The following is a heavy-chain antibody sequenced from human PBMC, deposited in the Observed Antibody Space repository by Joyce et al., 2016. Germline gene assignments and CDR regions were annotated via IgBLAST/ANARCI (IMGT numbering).Heavy chain of an antibody. D-gene: IGHD3-10*01. CDR1: GFTFSSEA. J-gene: IGHJ5*02. Sequence: EVQLLESGGGLVQPGGALRLSCAASGFTFSSEAMSWVRQAPGKGLEWVSGISGSGGITYYADSVKGRFTISRDKSKNTLYLQMNSLRAEDTAVYYCAKDSGLLWFGELPNWFDPWGQGTLVTVSS. CDR3: AKDSGLLWFGELPNWFDP. CDR2: ISGSGGIT. V-gene: IGHV3-23*01.